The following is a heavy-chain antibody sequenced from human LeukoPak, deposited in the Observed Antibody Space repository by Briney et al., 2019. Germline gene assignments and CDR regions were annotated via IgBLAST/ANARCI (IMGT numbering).Heavy chain of an antibody. Sequence: GGSLRLSCAASGFTFDDYAMHWVRQAPGKGLEWVSGISWNSGSIGYADSVKGRFTISRDNAENSLYLQMNSLRAEDTALYYCAKDHRGYYDSSGYYGMDVWGQGTTVTVSS. D-gene: IGHD3-22*01. CDR1: GFTFDDYA. V-gene: IGHV3-9*01. CDR3: AKDHRGYYDSSGYYGMDV. J-gene: IGHJ6*02. CDR2: ISWNSGSI.